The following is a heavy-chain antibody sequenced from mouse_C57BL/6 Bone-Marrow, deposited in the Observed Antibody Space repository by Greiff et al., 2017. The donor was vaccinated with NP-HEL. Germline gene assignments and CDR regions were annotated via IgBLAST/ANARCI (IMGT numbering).Heavy chain of an antibody. D-gene: IGHD2-3*01. Sequence: VQLQQSGPELVKPGASVKMSCKASGYTFTDYNMHWVKQSHGKSLEWIGYINPNNGGTSYNQKFKGKATLTVNKSSSTAYMELRSLTSEDSAVYYCAGEEAYDGYYFYGDLDVWGTGTTVTVSS. J-gene: IGHJ1*03. CDR3: AGEEAYDGYYFYGDLDV. CDR1: GYTFTDYN. V-gene: IGHV1-22*01. CDR2: INPNNGGT.